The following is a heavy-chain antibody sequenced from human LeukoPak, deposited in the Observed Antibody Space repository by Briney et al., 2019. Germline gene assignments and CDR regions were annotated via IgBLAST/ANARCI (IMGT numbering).Heavy chain of an antibody. CDR2: ISSNGDNT. CDR3: ARAPREGFSGSYHDY. D-gene: IGHD1-26*01. V-gene: IGHV3-64*01. J-gene: IGHJ4*02. Sequence: WIRQPPGRGLEYVSAISSNGDNTYYANSVKGRFTISRDNSKNTLYLQMASLRGEDTAVYYCARAPREGFSGSYHDYWGQGTLVTVSS.